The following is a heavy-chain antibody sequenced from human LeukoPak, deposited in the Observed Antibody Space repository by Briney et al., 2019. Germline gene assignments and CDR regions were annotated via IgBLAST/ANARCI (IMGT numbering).Heavy chain of an antibody. CDR1: GFTFSTYA. CDR3: AKDFRYDILTGYDYFDY. J-gene: IGHJ4*02. V-gene: IGHV3-9*01. D-gene: IGHD3-9*01. CDR2: ISWNSGSI. Sequence: GGSLRLSCAASGFTFSTYAMSWVRQAPGKGLEWVSGISWNSGSIGYADSVKGRFTISRDNAKNSLYLQMNSLGAEDTALYYCAKDFRYDILTGYDYFDYWGQGTLVTVSS.